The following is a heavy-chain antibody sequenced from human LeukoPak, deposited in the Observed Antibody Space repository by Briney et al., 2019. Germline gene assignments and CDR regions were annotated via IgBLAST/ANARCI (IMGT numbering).Heavy chain of an antibody. Sequence: PSETLSLTCGVSGGSFSGYYWSWIRQSPGKGLEWIGEINESGSTDYNPSLMSRVSISLDTSKNQFSLNLSSMTAADTANYCARVGGLRIRGFMIFFGLGGYYSGMDVWARGPRSASP. CDR1: GGSFSGYY. J-gene: IGHJ6*02. V-gene: IGHV4-34*01. CDR2: INESGST. CDR3: ARVGGLRIRGFMIFFGLGGYYSGMDV. D-gene: IGHD3-10*01.